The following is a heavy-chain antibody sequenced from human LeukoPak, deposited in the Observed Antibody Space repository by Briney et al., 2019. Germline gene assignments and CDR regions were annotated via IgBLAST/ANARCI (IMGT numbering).Heavy chain of an antibody. Sequence: KPSQTLSLTCSVSGVSITSSTYFWSWIRQPAGKALEWIGRMDFSGSTNYNPSLRSRVTLSLDTSKNQFSLKLSSVTAADTAVYYCARHRFAGDYFFDYWGQGTLVTVSS. CDR1: GVSITSSTYF. V-gene: IGHV4-61*02. J-gene: IGHJ4*02. CDR2: MDFSGST. D-gene: IGHD4-17*01. CDR3: ARHRFAGDYFFDY.